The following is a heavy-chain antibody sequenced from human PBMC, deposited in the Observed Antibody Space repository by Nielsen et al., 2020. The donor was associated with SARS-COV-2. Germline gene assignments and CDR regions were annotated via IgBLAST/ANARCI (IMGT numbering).Heavy chain of an antibody. Sequence: ASVKVSCKASGYTFTSYDINWVRQATGQGLEWMGWMNPNSGNTGYAQKFQGRVTMTRNTSISTAYMELSSLRSEDTAVYYCARGGEVTTVMRDAFDIWGQGTMVTVSS. CDR1: GYTFTSYD. CDR2: MNPNSGNT. V-gene: IGHV1-8*01. J-gene: IGHJ3*02. D-gene: IGHD4-17*01. CDR3: ARGGEVTTVMRDAFDI.